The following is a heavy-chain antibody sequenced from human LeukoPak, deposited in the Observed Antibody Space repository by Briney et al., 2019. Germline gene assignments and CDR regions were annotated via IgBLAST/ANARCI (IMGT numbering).Heavy chain of an antibody. V-gene: IGHV3-23*01. J-gene: IGHJ6*02. D-gene: IGHD3-10*02. CDR3: AKGLTATMWGQGMDV. CDR2: ISGNGGST. CDR1: GFTFSSYA. Sequence: PGASLRLSCAASGFTFSSYAMSWVRQAPRKGLEWVSSISGNGGSTKYADSVKGRFTISRDNSKNTLYLQMNSLRAEDTAVYYCAKGLTATMWGQGMDVWGQGTTVTVSS.